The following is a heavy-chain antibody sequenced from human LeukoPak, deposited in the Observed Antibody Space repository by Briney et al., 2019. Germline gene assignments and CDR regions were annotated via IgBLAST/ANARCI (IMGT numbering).Heavy chain of an antibody. CDR3: ATISRGIAVDHDAFDV. CDR2: INAGNGDT. J-gene: IGHJ3*01. V-gene: IGHV1-3*01. CDR1: EYPFSRSV. Sequence: ASVKLSCKASEYPFSRSVIHWVRQAPGQRLEWMGWINAGNGDTEYSQNFQGRVTITRDTSASTAYMGLSSLRSEDTSVYYCATISRGIAVDHDAFDVWGQGTMVTVSS. D-gene: IGHD6-19*01.